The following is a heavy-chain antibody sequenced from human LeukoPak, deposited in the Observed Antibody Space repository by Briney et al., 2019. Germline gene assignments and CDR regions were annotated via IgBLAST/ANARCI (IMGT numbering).Heavy chain of an antibody. J-gene: IGHJ4*02. V-gene: IGHV3-7*04. CDR2: INQDGSEK. CDR1: GFTFSSYW. CDR3: ARHDSSIVGATTFDY. D-gene: IGHD1-26*01. Sequence: GGSLRLSCAASGFTFSSYWMSWVRQAPGKGLEWVANINQDGSEKFCVDSVRGRFTISRDNAKNSLYLQMNSLRAEDTAVYYCARHDSSIVGATTFDYWGQGTLVTVSS.